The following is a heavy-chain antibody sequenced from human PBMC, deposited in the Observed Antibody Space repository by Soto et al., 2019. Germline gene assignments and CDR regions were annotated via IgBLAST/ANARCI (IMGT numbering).Heavy chain of an antibody. CDR3: ARHGTAPSTYNWFGP. V-gene: IGHV4-39*01. Sequence: QVQLQESGPGLVKPSETLSLTCTVSGDSVSRTDYYWGWIRQPPGKGLEWIGSISYGGSTYYIPSLATRITISADTSKNQFSLKLRSVTAADTGVYYCARHGTAPSTYNWFGPWGRGTLGSVSS. CDR1: GDSVSRTDYY. D-gene: IGHD1-7*01. J-gene: IGHJ5*02. CDR2: ISYGGST.